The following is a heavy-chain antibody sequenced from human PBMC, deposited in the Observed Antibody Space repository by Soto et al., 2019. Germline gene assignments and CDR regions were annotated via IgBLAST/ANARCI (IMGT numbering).Heavy chain of an antibody. Sequence: QVQLQESGPGLVKSSGTLSLTCAVSGGSISSRNWWTWVRQPPGKGLEWIGGIYHSGSTNYNPSLQSRLILSVDKSTNQFALKLRSVTAADTAVYYGARDGVRGVITVYNYSAMDVWGQGTTVTVSS. CDR1: GGSISSRNW. CDR3: ARDGVRGVITVYNYSAMDV. V-gene: IGHV4-4*02. D-gene: IGHD3-10*01. J-gene: IGHJ6*02. CDR2: IYHSGST.